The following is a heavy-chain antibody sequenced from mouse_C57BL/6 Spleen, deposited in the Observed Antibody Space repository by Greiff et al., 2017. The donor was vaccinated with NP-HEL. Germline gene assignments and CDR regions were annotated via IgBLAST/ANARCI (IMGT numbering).Heavy chain of an antibody. J-gene: IGHJ4*01. CDR3: ARRDSPYAMDY. CDR1: VYTFTSYW. D-gene: IGHD3-3*01. CDR2: IHPNSGST. V-gene: IGHV1-64*01. Sequence: VQLQQPGAELVKPGASVKLSCKASVYTFTSYWMHWVKQRPGQGLEWIGMIHPNSGSTNYNEKFKSKATLTVDKSSSTAYMQLSSLTSEDSAVYYCARRDSPYAMDYWGQGTSVTVSS.